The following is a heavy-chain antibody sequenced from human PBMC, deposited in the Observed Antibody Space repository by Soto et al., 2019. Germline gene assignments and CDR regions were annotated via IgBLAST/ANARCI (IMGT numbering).Heavy chain of an antibody. CDR3: ARGLVYTVVTSYPLLNWFDP. Sequence: SETLSLTCTVSGGSISSGGYYWSWIRQHPGKGLEWIGYIYYSGSTYYNPSLKSRVTISVDTSKNQFSLKLSSVTAADTAVYYCARGLVYTVVTSYPLLNWFDPWGQGTLVTVSS. V-gene: IGHV4-31*03. CDR1: GGSISSGGYY. J-gene: IGHJ5*02. D-gene: IGHD2-15*01. CDR2: IYYSGST.